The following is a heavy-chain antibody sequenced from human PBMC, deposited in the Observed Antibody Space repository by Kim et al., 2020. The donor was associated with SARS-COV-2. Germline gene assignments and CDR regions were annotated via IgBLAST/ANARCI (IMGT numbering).Heavy chain of an antibody. J-gene: IGHJ5*02. CDR3: ARELITTTGRGFDP. CDR2: ISYDGSNK. CDR1: TFTFNTYA. V-gene: IGHV3-30-3*01. Sequence: GGSLRLSCAASTFTFNTYAMHWVRQPPGKGLEWVAIISYDGSNKYYADSVRGRFTISRDNSENTLYLLMNSLRAEDTAVYYCARELITTTGRGFDPWGQGTLVTVSS. D-gene: IGHD1-1*01.